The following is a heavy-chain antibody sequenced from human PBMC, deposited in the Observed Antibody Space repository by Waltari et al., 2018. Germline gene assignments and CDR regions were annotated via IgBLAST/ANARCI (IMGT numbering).Heavy chain of an antibody. CDR3: ARDFWSGYYASGMDV. CDR2: GIPSCGTA. D-gene: IGHD3-3*01. J-gene: IGHJ6*02. Sequence: QVQLVQSGAEVKKPGSSVKVSCKASGGTFSSYAISWVRQAPGQGLEWMGGGIPSCGTANYAKKCQGRGTITAEESTSTAYMELSSLRSEDTAVYYCARDFWSGYYASGMDVWGQGTTVTVSS. V-gene: IGHV1-69*01. CDR1: GGTFSSYA.